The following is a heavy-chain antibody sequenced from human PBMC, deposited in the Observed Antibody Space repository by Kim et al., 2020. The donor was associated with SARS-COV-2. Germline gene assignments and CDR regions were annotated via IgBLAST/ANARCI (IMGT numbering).Heavy chain of an antibody. CDR3: ARDRGGHTYYYDSSGYQTIACFGD. D-gene: IGHD3-22*01. J-gene: IGHJ4*02. Sequence: GGSLRLSCAASGFTFSSYAMHWVRQAPGKGLEWVAVISYDGSNKYYVDSVKGRFTISRDNSKNTLYLQMNSLRAEDTAVYYCARDRGGHTYYYDSSGYQTIACFGDWGEGTLVTVSP. CDR1: GFTFSSYA. V-gene: IGHV3-30*04. CDR2: ISYDGSNK.